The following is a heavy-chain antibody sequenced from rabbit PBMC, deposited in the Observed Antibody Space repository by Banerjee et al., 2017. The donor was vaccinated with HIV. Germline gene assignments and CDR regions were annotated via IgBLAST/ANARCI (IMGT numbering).Heavy chain of an antibody. D-gene: IGHD1-1*01. CDR1: GFSFSGNFW. Sequence: QQQLEESGGDLVKPEGSLTLTCTASGFSFSGNFWISWVRQAPGKGLEWIAFISAADSGDTSYANWAKGRFTISKTSSTTVTLQMTSLTAADTATYFCARDQYTSSRGYFNLWGPGTLVTVS. CDR3: ARDQYTSSRGYFNL. J-gene: IGHJ4*01. V-gene: IGHV1S45*01. CDR2: ISAADSGDT.